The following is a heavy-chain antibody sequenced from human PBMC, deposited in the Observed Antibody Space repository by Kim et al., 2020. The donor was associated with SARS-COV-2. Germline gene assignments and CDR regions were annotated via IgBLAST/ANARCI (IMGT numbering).Heavy chain of an antibody. CDR2: IIPILGIA. D-gene: IGHD3-10*01. CDR3: ANVGLYGSGRTPDY. CDR1: GGTFSRYT. J-gene: IGHJ4*02. V-gene: IGHV1-69*02. Sequence: SVKVSCKASGGTFSRYTISWVRQAPGQGLEWMGRIIPILGIANYAQKFQGRVTITADKSTSTAYMELSSLRSEDTAVYYCANVGLYGSGRTPDYWGQGTLVTVSS.